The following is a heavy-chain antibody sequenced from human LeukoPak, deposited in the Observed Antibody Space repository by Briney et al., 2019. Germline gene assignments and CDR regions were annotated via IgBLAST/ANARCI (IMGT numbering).Heavy chain of an antibody. D-gene: IGHD7-27*01. CDR2: ISGSGGST. CDR1: GFTFSSYA. V-gene: IGHV3-23*01. CDR3: AKRPWGLYYCCGMDF. J-gene: IGHJ6*02. Sequence: GGSLRLSCAASGFTFSSYAMSWVRQAPGKGLEWVSAISGSGGSTYYADSVKGRFTISRDNSKNTLYLQMNSLRAEDTAVYYCAKRPWGLYYCCGMDFWGQGTTVTVSS.